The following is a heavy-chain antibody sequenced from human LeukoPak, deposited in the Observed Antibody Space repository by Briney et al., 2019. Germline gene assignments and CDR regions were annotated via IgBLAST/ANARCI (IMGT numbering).Heavy chain of an antibody. J-gene: IGHJ4*02. CDR1: GFTFSSYW. Sequence: GGSLRLSCAASGFTFSSYWMSWVRQAPGKGLEWVANIKQDGSEKYYVDSVKGRFTISRDNAKNSLYLQMNSLRAEDTAVYYCASDRTPYCGGDCSFDYWGQGTLVTVSS. D-gene: IGHD2-21*02. CDR3: ASDRTPYCGGDCSFDY. V-gene: IGHV3-7*01. CDR2: IKQDGSEK.